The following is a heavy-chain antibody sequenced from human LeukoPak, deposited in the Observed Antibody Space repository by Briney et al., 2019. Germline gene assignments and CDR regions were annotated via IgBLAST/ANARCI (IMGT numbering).Heavy chain of an antibody. Sequence: SQTLSLTCTVSGGSISSGDYYWSWIRQPPGKGLEWIGYIYYSGSTNYNPSLKSRVTISVDTSKNQFSLKLSSVTAADTAVYYCARYLDSSSWSYFDYWGQGTLVTVSS. J-gene: IGHJ4*02. CDR2: IYYSGST. CDR3: ARYLDSSSWSYFDY. D-gene: IGHD6-13*01. CDR1: GGSISSGDYY. V-gene: IGHV4-30-4*08.